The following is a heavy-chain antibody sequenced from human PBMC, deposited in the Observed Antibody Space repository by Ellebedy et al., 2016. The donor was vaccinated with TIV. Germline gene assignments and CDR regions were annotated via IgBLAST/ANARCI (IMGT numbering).Heavy chain of an antibody. V-gene: IGHV1-3*04. CDR3: ANQGAGRPGILN. Sequence: ASVKVSCKASGFTFTGFPIQWVRQAAGQRPEWMGWINTANGNTKESQKFQGRVTLTRDTSASTAYMEMSSLRSEDTAVYYCANQGAGRPGILNWGQGTLVTVSS. D-gene: IGHD3-3*02. J-gene: IGHJ4*02. CDR1: GFTFTGFP. CDR2: INTANGNT.